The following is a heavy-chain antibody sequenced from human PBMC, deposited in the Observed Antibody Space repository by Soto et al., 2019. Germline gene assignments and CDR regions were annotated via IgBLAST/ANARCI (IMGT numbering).Heavy chain of an antibody. V-gene: IGHV1-24*01. CDR1: GYTLTELS. CDR3: ARDHSTATDAFDI. Sequence: ASVKVSCKVSGYTLTELSMRWVRQAPGKGPEWMGGFDPEDGETIYAQKFQGRVTMTEDTSTDTAYMELSSLRSEDTAVYYCARDHSTATDAFDIWGQGTMVTVSS. D-gene: IGHD4-17*01. CDR2: FDPEDGET. J-gene: IGHJ3*02.